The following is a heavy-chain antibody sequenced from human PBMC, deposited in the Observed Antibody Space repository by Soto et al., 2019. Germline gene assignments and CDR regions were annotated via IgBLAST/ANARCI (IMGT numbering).Heavy chain of an antibody. Sequence: GGSLRLSCAASGFTFSSYSMNWVRQAPGKGLEWVSYISSSSSTIYYADSVKGRFTISRDNAKNSLYLQMNSLRDEDTAVYYCARDRVEMATIYRAVYYGMDVWGQGTTVTVSS. D-gene: IGHD5-12*01. CDR1: GFTFSSYS. CDR3: ARDRVEMATIYRAVYYGMDV. V-gene: IGHV3-48*02. CDR2: ISSSSSTI. J-gene: IGHJ6*02.